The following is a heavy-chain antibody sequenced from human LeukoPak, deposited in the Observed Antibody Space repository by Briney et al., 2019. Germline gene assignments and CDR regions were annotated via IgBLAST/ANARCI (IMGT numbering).Heavy chain of an antibody. D-gene: IGHD2-15*01. CDR1: GGSLSSGRYY. CDR3: ARYRIRYCSGGSCYKWFDP. CDR2: IYYSGST. J-gene: IGHJ5*02. Sequence: SQTLSLTCTVSGGSLSSGRYYWSWIRQHPGKALEWIGYIYYSGSTYYNPSLKSRVTISVDTSKNQFSLKLSSVTAADTAVYYCARYRIRYCSGGSCYKWFDPWGQGTLVTVSS. V-gene: IGHV4-31*03.